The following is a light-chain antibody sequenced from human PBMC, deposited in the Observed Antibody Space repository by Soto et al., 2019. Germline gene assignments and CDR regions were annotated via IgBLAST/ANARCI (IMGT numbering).Light chain of an antibody. V-gene: IGKV3-20*01. J-gene: IGKJ1*01. CDR1: QSVSSTY. Sequence: DIELTQSPGTLSLSPGERATLSCRASQSVSSTYLAWYQQKPGQAPRLLIYDASSRATGIPDRFSGSGSGTDFTLTISRLEPEDFAVYYCQQYGSSSWTFGQGTKVDIK. CDR2: DAS. CDR3: QQYGSSSWT.